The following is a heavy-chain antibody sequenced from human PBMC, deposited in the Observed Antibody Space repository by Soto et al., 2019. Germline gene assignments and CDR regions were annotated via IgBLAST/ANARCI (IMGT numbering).Heavy chain of an antibody. D-gene: IGHD2-2*01. V-gene: IGHV4-39*01. Sequence: SETLSLTCTASGASIRSNAYWGWIRQPPGKGLEWIGSIYSIGNTYYNPSLRSGVTISADTSKNQFSLNLISVTAADTAVYYCRRSSSYSTDVWGQGITVTVS. CDR3: RRSSSYSTDV. CDR1: GASIRSNAY. J-gene: IGHJ6*02. CDR2: IYSIGNT.